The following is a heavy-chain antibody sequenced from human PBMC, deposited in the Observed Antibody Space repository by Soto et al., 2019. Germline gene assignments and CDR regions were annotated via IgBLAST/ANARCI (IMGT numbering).Heavy chain of an antibody. CDR2: ISSSGTYI. J-gene: IGHJ3*02. D-gene: IGHD3-10*01. CDR1: GFTFSSYS. V-gene: IGHV3-21*01. Sequence: GGSLRLSCAASGFTFSSYSMNWVRQAPGKGLEWVSSISSSGTYIYYADSVKARFTISRDNAKNSLSLQMDSLRAEDTAVYYCGTDQWGGAFDIGGQGTTVTVSS. CDR3: GTDQWGGAFDI.